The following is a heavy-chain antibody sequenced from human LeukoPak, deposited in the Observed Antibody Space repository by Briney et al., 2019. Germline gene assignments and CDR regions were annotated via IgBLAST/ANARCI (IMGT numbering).Heavy chain of an antibody. J-gene: IGHJ4*02. CDR2: ISSSGSTI. CDR3: AKDFSSGWPYCFDY. Sequence: GGSLRLSCAASGFTFSSYEMNWVRQAPGKGLAWVSYISSSGSTIYYADSVKGRFTISRDNSKNTLYLQMNSLRAEDTAVYYCAKDFSSGWPYCFDYWGQATLVTVSS. V-gene: IGHV3-48*03. D-gene: IGHD6-19*01. CDR1: GFTFSSYE.